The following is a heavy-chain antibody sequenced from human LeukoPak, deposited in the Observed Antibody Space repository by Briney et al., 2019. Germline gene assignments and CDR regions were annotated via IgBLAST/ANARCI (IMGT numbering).Heavy chain of an antibody. J-gene: IGHJ4*02. CDR1: GFTFSSYW. V-gene: IGHV3-48*01. CDR3: ARDFHRRLYDSSGYYPY. D-gene: IGHD3-22*01. Sequence: GGSLRLSCAASGFTFSSYWMSWVRQAPGKGLEWVSYISSSSSTIHYADSVKGRFTISRDNAKNSLYLQMNSLRAEDTAVYYCARDFHRRLYDSSGYYPYWGQGTLVTVSS. CDR2: ISSSSSTI.